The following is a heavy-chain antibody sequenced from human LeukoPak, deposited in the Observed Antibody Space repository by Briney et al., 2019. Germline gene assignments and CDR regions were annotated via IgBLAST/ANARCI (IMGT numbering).Heavy chain of an antibody. CDR3: TTERNWELLRPLGMDI. V-gene: IGHV3-15*07. CDR2: IKSKTDGETR. J-gene: IGHJ6*02. D-gene: IGHD1-26*01. Sequence: GGSLRLSCAASGFTFSNAWMNWVRQAPGKGLEWVGRIKSKTDGETRDYAAPVKGRFTISRDDSKTTLYLQMNSLKTEDSAVYYCTTERNWELLRPLGMDIWGQGTTVTVSS. CDR1: GFTFSNAW.